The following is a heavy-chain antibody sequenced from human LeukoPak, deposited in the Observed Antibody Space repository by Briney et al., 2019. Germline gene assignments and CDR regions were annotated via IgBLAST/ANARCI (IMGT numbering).Heavy chain of an antibody. CDR3: AKATLITMVRGGYFDY. J-gene: IGHJ4*02. CDR1: GFTFDDYA. V-gene: IGHV3-9*01. Sequence: GGSLRLSCAASGFTFDDYAMHWVRQAPGKGLEWVSGISWISGSIGYADSVKGRFTISRDNAKNSLYLQMNSLRAEDTALYYCAKATLITMVRGGYFDYWGQGTLVTVSS. CDR2: ISWISGSI. D-gene: IGHD3-10*01.